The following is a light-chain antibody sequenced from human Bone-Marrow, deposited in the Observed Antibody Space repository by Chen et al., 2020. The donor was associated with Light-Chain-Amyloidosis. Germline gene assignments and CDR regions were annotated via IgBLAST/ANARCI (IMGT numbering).Light chain of an antibody. J-gene: IGLJ3*02. V-gene: IGLV3-21*02. Sequence: SYVLTQPSSVSVAPGQTATIAFGGNNIGSTSVHCYQQTPGQAPLLVVYVDSDRPSGIPERLTGSNSGNTATLTISRVEAGDEADYYCQVWDRSRDRPVFGGGTKLTVL. CDR2: VDS. CDR1: NIGSTS. CDR3: QVWDRSRDRPV.